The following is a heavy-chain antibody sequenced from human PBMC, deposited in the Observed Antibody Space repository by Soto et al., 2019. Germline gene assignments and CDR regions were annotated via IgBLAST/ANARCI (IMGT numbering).Heavy chain of an antibody. V-gene: IGHV4-39*01. J-gene: IGHJ5*02. CDR3: ARRGYNWNLNWFDP. CDR2: IYYTGST. Sequence: SESLAITSAVSGGSIISTTHYWGWIRQPPGKGLEWIGTIYYTGSTYYNPSLKSRVSISVDTSKNQFSLRLSSVAAADTAVYYCARRGYNWNLNWFDPWGQGTKVTVSS. CDR1: GGSIISTTHY. D-gene: IGHD1-7*01.